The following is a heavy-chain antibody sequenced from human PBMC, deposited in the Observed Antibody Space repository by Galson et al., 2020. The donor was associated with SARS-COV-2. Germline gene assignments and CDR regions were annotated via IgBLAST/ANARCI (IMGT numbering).Heavy chain of an antibody. CDR1: GGTFSSYA. V-gene: IGHV1-69*13. J-gene: IGHJ5*02. Sequence: SVKVSCKASGGTFSSYAISWVRQAPGQGLEWMGGIIPIFGTANYAQKFQGRVTITADESTRTAYMELSSLRSEDTAVYYCARDRGFDCSGGSCYSGSPYWFDPWGQGTLVTVSS. CDR3: ARDRGFDCSGGSCYSGSPYWFDP. D-gene: IGHD2-15*01. CDR2: IIPIFGTA.